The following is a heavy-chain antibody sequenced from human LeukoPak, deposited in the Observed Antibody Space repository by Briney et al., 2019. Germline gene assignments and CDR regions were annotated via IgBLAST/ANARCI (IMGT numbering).Heavy chain of an antibody. CDR3: ARDTGYCSSGSCYHDYFDY. V-gene: IGHV4-61*03. J-gene: IGHJ4*02. D-gene: IGHD2-15*01. Sequence: SETLSLTRTVSGGSVSSGSYYWSWIRQPPGKGLEWIGFVYYTGNTNYNPSLGSPVTLSVDTSKNHFSLKLTSVTAADTAVYYCARDTGYCSSGSCYHDYFDYWGQGTLVTVSS. CDR1: GGSVSSGSYY. CDR2: VYYTGNT.